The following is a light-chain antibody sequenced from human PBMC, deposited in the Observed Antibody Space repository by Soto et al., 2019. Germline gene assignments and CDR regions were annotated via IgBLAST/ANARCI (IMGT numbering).Light chain of an antibody. V-gene: IGKV3-20*01. J-gene: IGKJ1*01. CDR3: QQFGSSVT. Sequence: IVLPQSPGPLSLSPGERATLSCRASQSVSSTYLAWYQQKPGQAPRLLIYRTSTRATGIPDRFSGSGSGTDFTLTISRLEPEDFAVYYCQQFGSSVTFGQGTKVDIK. CDR1: QSVSSTY. CDR2: RTS.